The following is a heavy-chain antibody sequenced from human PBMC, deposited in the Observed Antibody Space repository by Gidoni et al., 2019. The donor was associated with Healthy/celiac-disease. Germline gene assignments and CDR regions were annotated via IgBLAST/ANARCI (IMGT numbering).Heavy chain of an antibody. CDR1: GGTFSSYA. CDR3: ARLTYGCSYFDY. D-gene: IGHD2-8*01. Sequence: QVQLVQSGAEVKKPGSSVKVSCKASGGTFSSYAISWVRQAPGQGLEWMGRIIPIFVIANYAQKFQGRVTITADKSTSTAYMELSSLRSEDTAVYYCARLTYGCSYFDYWGQGTLVTVSS. V-gene: IGHV1-69*04. J-gene: IGHJ4*02. CDR2: IIPIFVIA.